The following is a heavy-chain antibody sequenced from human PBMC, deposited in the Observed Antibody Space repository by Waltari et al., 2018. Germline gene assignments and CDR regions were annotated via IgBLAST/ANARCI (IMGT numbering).Heavy chain of an antibody. Sequence: EMLLVESGGGLVQPGGSLRLSCAAYGFTFRSDWMDWVLQVPGKGLAWGSRINSDGSSTSYVDSVKGRFTISRDNSKNTLYLQMNSLRAEDTAIYYCAKSQLLPDDVFNMWGQGTMVIVSP. CDR2: INSDGSST. CDR1: GFTFRSDW. CDR3: AKSQLLPDDVFNM. D-gene: IGHD6-19*01. V-gene: IGHV3-74*02. J-gene: IGHJ3*02.